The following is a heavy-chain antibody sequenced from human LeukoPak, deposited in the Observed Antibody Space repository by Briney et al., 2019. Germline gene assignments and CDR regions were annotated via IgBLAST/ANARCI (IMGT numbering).Heavy chain of an antibody. CDR1: GFTFSNFW. V-gene: IGHV3-7*01. Sequence: QSGGSLRLSCTASGFTFSNFWMGWVRQAPGKGLEWVANIKQDETEKFYLGSVKGRFTTSRDNAKNLLYLQMNSLRVDDTAVYYCANVGDVYNGALEIWGQGTTVTVSS. J-gene: IGHJ3*02. D-gene: IGHD5-24*01. CDR3: ANVGDVYNGALEI. CDR2: IKQDETEK.